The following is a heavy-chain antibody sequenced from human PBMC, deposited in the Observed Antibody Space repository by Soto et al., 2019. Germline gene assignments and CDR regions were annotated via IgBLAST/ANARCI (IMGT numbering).Heavy chain of an antibody. CDR2: VWYDGNKK. D-gene: IGHD3-3*02. J-gene: IGHJ4*02. V-gene: IGHV3-33*01. CDR1: GFTFSDYN. CDR3: ARATIFEVIIDFDH. Sequence: QVQLVESGGGVVQPGRSLRLSCAASGFTFSDYNMHWVRQAPGKGLEWVAGVWYDGNKKMYGESVKGRFSISRDNFKNTLSLEMKSLRAEDTAVYFCARATIFEVIIDFDHWGQGILVMVSS.